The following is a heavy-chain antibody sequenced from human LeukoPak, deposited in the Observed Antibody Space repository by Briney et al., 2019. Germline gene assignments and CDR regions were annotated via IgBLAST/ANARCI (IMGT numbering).Heavy chain of an antibody. J-gene: IGHJ4*02. V-gene: IGHV4-59*12. CDR3: ARDEVVGPQLPFDY. D-gene: IGHD2-2*01. CDR2: VSYSGST. CDR1: GGSISSYY. Sequence: SETLSLTCTVSGGSISSYYWSWIRQPPGKGLEWIAYVSYSGSTNYNPSLKSRVTISVDTSKNQFSLKLSSVTAADTAVYYCARDEVVGPQLPFDYWGQGTLVTVSS.